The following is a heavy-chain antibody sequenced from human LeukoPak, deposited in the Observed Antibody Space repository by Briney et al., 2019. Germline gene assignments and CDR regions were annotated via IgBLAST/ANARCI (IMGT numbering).Heavy chain of an antibody. D-gene: IGHD3-22*01. CDR1: GASISGYY. CDR2: IYYSGSA. J-gene: IGHJ4*02. Sequence: SETLSLTCPVSGASISGYYWSWIRRPPGKGLEWIGHIYYSGSADYNASLKSRATMFVDTSKNEFSLTLRSVTAADTAVYYCARVGDSSGYSVLDSWGQGTLVTVSS. V-gene: IGHV4-59*01. CDR3: ARVGDSSGYSVLDS.